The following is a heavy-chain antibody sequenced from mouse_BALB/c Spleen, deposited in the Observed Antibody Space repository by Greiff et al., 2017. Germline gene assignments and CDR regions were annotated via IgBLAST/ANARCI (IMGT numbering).Heavy chain of an antibody. J-gene: IGHJ3*01. V-gene: IGHV5-6*01. CDR2: ISSGGSYT. CDR1: GFTFSSYG. Sequence: EVKVVESGGDLVKPGGSLKLSCAASGFTFSSYGMSWVRQTPDKRLEWVATISSGGSYTYYPDSVKGRFTISRDNAKNTLYLQMSSLKSEDTAMYYCARQGRYDYDVGWFAYWGQGTLVTVSA. D-gene: IGHD2-4*01. CDR3: ARQGRYDYDVGWFAY.